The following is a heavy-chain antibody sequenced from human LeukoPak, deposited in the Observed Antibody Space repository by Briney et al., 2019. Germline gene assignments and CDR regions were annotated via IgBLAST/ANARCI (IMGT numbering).Heavy chain of an antibody. D-gene: IGHD1-1*01. CDR2: ISTTSTYA. CDR1: GFTFSDYY. Sequence: PGGSLRLSCAASGFTFSDYYMSWIRQAPGKGLEWVSYISTTSTYADYADSVKGRFTISRDNAKDSLYLQMNSLRAEDTAVYYCARERGTYRDAFDVWGQGTMVTVSS. CDR3: ARERGTYRDAFDV. V-gene: IGHV3-11*06. J-gene: IGHJ3*01.